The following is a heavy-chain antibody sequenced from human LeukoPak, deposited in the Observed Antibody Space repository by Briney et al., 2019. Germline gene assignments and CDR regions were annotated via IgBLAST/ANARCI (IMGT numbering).Heavy chain of an antibody. V-gene: IGHV4-30-4*01. CDR3: ARGYCSSTSCYAGGVYNWFDP. CDR2: IYYSGST. CDR1: GGSISSGDYY. D-gene: IGHD2-2*01. J-gene: IGHJ5*02. Sequence: SQTLSLTCTVSGGSISSGDYYWSWIRQPPGKGLEWIGYIYYSGSTYYSPSLKSRVTISVDTSKNQFSLKLSSVTAADTAVYYCARGYCSSTSCYAGGVYNWFDPWGQGTLVTVSS.